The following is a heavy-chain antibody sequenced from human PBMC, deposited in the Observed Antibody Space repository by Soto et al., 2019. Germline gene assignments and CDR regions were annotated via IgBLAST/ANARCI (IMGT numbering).Heavy chain of an antibody. Sequence: QVQLQESGSGLVKPSQTLSLTCAVSGGSFTSGGYSWSWIRQPPGKGLECIGYIFHSGNTHYNASLKSRVTIALDRSTNQFFLKLSSVTAADTAMYYCARLDYLNWFDPWGQGTLVTVSS. CDR2: IFHSGNT. V-gene: IGHV4-30-2*01. D-gene: IGHD4-17*01. CDR3: ARLDYLNWFDP. CDR1: GGSFTSGGYS. J-gene: IGHJ5*02.